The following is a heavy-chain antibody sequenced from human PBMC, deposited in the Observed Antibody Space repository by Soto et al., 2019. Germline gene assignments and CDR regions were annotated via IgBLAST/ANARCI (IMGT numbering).Heavy chain of an antibody. J-gene: IGHJ4*02. CDR1: RETIDGLS. CDR2: FDPEDGET. D-gene: IGHD6-13*01. CDR3: AKSIAAAGLDY. Sequence: GVPAEACCKVSRETIDGLSMHWVQQAPGKGLEWMGGFDPEDGETIYAQKFQGRVTMTEDTSTDTAYMELSSLRSEDTAVYYCAKSIAAAGLDYCGQPTLVTVSS. V-gene: IGHV1-24*01.